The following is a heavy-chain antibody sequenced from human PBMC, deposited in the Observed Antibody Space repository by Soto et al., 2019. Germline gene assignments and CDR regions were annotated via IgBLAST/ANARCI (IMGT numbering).Heavy chain of an antibody. V-gene: IGHV3-21*01. CDR2: ISSSSSYI. CDR3: ARDWEGDYAGPADAFDL. Sequence: EVQLVESGGGLVKPGGSLRLSCAASGFTFSSYSMNWVRQAPGKGLEWVASISSSSSYIYYADSVKGRFTISRDNAKNSLYLQMNSMRAEDTAVYYCARDWEGDYAGPADAFDLWGPGTLVTVSS. CDR1: GFTFSSYS. D-gene: IGHD4-17*01. J-gene: IGHJ3*01.